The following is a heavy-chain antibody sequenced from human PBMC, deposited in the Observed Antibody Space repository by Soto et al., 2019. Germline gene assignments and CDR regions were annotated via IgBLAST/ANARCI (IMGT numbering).Heavy chain of an antibody. CDR2: ISAYNGNT. CDR1: GYNFTSYG. D-gene: IGHD4-4*01. Sequence: QVPLVQSGAEVKKPGASVKVSCKASGYNFTSYGISWVRQAPGQGLEWMGWISAYNGNTNYAQKLQGRVTMTTDTSTSTAYMELRSLRSDDTAVYYCARTNPYSPGGYYYGMDVWGQGTTVTVAS. CDR3: ARTNPYSPGGYYYGMDV. V-gene: IGHV1-18*01. J-gene: IGHJ6*02.